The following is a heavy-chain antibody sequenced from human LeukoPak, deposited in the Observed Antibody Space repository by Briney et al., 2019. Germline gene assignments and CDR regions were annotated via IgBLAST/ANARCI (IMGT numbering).Heavy chain of an antibody. D-gene: IGHD4/OR15-4a*01. V-gene: IGHV3-30*04. Sequence: PGGSLRLSCAASGFSFSHYAIHWVRQAPGKGLEWVSLISYNGGNKYYADAVKGRFTIDRDNSKNTVYLQMNSLRAEDTAVYYCARRAGAYSHPYDYWGQGTLVTVSS. CDR3: ARRAGAYSHPYDY. J-gene: IGHJ4*02. CDR1: GFSFSHYA. CDR2: ISYNGGNK.